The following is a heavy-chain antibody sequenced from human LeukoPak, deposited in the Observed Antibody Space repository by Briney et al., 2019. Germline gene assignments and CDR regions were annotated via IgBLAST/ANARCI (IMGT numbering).Heavy chain of an antibody. J-gene: IGHJ4*02. CDR2: IYTGEST. D-gene: IGHD6-13*01. CDR3: AASALAAAGTDY. V-gene: IGHV4-61*02. CDR1: RGSISSATYY. Sequence: KTSETLSLTCTVSRGSISSATYYWNWIRQPAGKGLEWIGRIYTGESTNYNPSLKSRVTISVDTSKNQFSLKLSSVTAADTALYYCAASALAAAGTDYWGQGILVTVSS.